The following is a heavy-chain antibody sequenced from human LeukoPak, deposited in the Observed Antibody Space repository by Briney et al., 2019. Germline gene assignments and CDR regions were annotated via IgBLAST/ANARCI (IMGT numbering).Heavy chain of an antibody. CDR3: AREGGGSELWYYDL. CDR2: IGGGGVTT. V-gene: IGHV3-64*02. D-gene: IGHD1-26*01. Sequence: PGGSLRLSCAASGFTFSSYSMHWVRQAPGKGPEFVSVIGGGGVTTFYADSVKDRFTISRDNSKNTLYLEMGSLRAEDMAVYYCAREGGGSELWYYDLWGRGTLVTVSS. J-gene: IGHJ2*01. CDR1: GFTFSSYS.